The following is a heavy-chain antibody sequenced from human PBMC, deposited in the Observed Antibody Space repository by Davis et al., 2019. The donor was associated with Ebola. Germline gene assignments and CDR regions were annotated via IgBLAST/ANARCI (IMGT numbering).Heavy chain of an antibody. D-gene: IGHD2-8*01. V-gene: IGHV1-69*04. CDR2: IIPMVDTT. Sequence: AASVKVSCKASGDTFSNYGINWVRQDPGQGLEWMGRIIPMVDTTNYARKFPDRVTMSADKSTSTVYMELSSLRSGDTAVYYCASGPWVYTTRRGLTLDNWGQGTQVTVSS. CDR3: ASGPWVYTTRRGLTLDN. CDR1: GDTFSNYG. J-gene: IGHJ4*02.